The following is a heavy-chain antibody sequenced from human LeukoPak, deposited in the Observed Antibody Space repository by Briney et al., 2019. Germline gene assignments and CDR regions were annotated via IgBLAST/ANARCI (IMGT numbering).Heavy chain of an antibody. CDR1: GFTFSSYA. CDR2: ISGSGGST. CDR3: AKSISYGISPLGGMDV. V-gene: IGHV3-23*01. J-gene: IGHJ6*02. Sequence: GGSLRLSCAASGFTFSSYAMSWVRQAPGKGLEWVSAISGSGGSTYYADSVKGRFTISRDNSKNTLYLQVSSLRAEDTAVYYCAKSISYGISPLGGMDVWGQGTTVTVSS. D-gene: IGHD3-16*01.